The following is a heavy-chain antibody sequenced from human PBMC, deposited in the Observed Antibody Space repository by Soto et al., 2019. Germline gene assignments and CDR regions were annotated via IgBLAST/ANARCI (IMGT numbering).Heavy chain of an antibody. D-gene: IGHD6-19*01. CDR3: TRAPVSYSSGWYFGYYFDY. CDR1: GFTFGDYA. J-gene: IGHJ4*02. V-gene: IGHV3-49*03. Sequence: GGSLRLSCTASGFTFGDYAMSWFRQAPGKGLEWVGFIRSKAYGGTTEYAASVKGRFTISRDDSKSIAYLQMNSLKTEDTAVYYCTRAPVSYSSGWYFGYYFDYWGQGTLVTVSS. CDR2: IRSKAYGGTT.